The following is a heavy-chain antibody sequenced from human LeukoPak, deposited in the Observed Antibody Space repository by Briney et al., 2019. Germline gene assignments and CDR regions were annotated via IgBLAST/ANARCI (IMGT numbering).Heavy chain of an antibody. J-gene: IGHJ5*02. CDR2: MYHSGGT. V-gene: IGHV4-30-2*01. CDR3: ARAAPYGSGRNWFDP. D-gene: IGHD3-10*01. CDR1: GGSISSGGYS. Sequence: TLSLTCAVSGGSISSGGYSWSWIRQPPGKGLEWIGYMYHSGGTYYNPSLKSRVTLSADRSKNKFSLELRSVTAADTAVYYCARAAPYGSGRNWFDPWGQGTLVTVSS.